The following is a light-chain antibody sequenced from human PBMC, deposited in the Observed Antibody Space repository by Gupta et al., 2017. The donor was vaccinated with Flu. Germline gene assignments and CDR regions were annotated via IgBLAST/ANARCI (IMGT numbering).Light chain of an antibody. Sequence: IRISCTGSTSDIGDYDYVSWYQQHPGKGPRLIIYEVTKRPSGISSRFSASKSGTTASLTISGLQAEDEAHYFCASYTATSALGLFGGGTKLTVL. V-gene: IGLV2-14*03. CDR2: EVT. J-gene: IGLJ2*01. CDR1: TSDIGDYDY. CDR3: ASYTATSALGL.